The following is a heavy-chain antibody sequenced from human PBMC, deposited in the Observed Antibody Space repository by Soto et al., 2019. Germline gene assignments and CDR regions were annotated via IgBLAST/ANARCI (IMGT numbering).Heavy chain of an antibody. V-gene: IGHV4-34*01. CDR2: INHSGST. J-gene: IGHJ6*02. CDR3: AREARYYYGSGSYQTSYYYYGMDV. D-gene: IGHD3-10*01. CDR1: GGSFSGYY. Sequence: PSETLSLTCAVYGGSFSGYYWSWIRQPPGKGLEWIGEINHSGSTNYNPSLKSRVTISVDTSKNQFSLKLSSVTAADTAVYCCAREARYYYGSGSYQTSYYYYGMDVWGQGTTVTVSS.